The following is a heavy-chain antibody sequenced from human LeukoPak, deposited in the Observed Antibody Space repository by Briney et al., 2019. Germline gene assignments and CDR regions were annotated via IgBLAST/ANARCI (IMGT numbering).Heavy chain of an antibody. D-gene: IGHD3-16*01. CDR2: TNPNSGGT. V-gene: IGHV1-2*02. J-gene: IGHJ5*02. CDR3: AGELIRFGFGEDWFDP. CDR1: GYTFTGYY. Sequence: ASVKVSCKASGYTFTGYYMHWERQGPGQGLEWMGWTNPNSGGTNYAQKFQGRVTMTRDTSISTAYMGLSRLRSDDTAVYYCAGELIRFGFGEDWFDPWGQGTLVTVSS.